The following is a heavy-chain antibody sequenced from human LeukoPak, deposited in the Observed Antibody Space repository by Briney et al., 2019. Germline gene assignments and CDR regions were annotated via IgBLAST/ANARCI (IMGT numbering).Heavy chain of an antibody. CDR2: INYSGST. CDR3: ARVIWDGSGSYFDY. D-gene: IGHD3-10*01. J-gene: IGHJ4*02. CDR1: GGSISSYY. Sequence: SETLSLTCTVSGGSISSYYWIWLRQPPGQGLMWIGNINYSGSTNYNPSLKGRVTISVDTSTNPFSLKLSSVPAADTAVYYCARVIWDGSGSYFDYWGQGTLVTVSS. V-gene: IGHV4-59*01.